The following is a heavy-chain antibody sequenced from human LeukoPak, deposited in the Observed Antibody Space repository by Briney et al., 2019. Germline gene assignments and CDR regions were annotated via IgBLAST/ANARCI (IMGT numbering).Heavy chain of an antibody. Sequence: PGGSLRLSCAASGFTFDDYAMHWVRQGPGKGLEWVSGISWNSGSIAYADSVKGRFTISRDNAKNSLYLQMNSLRAEDTAFYYCAKDRGYYYYGMDVWGQGTTVTASS. CDR1: GFTFDDYA. CDR3: AKDRGYYYYGMDV. J-gene: IGHJ6*02. V-gene: IGHV3-9*01. CDR2: ISWNSGSI.